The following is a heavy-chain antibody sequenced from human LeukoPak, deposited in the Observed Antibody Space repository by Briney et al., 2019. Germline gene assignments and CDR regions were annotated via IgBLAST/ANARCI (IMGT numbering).Heavy chain of an antibody. CDR1: GGSISSSSYY. J-gene: IGHJ6*03. CDR3: ARLPSNMDV. CDR2: IYYSGST. V-gene: IGHV4-39*01. Sequence: SETLSLTCTVSGGSISSSSYYWGWIRQPPGRGLEWIGSIYYSGSTYYNPSLKSRGTISVDTSKNQFSLKLSSVTAADTAVYYCARLPSNMDVWGKGTTVTISS.